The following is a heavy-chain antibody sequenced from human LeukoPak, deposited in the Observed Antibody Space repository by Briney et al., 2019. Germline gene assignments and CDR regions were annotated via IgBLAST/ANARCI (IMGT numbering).Heavy chain of an antibody. J-gene: IGHJ4*02. CDR3: ARAPPSGWYSFDY. D-gene: IGHD6-19*01. Sequence: GGSLRLSCAASGFTFSSYTMNWVRQAPGKGLEWVSSISSSSSNIYYADSVRGRFTVSRDNAKNSLYLQVNSLRAEDTAVYYCARAPPSGWYSFDYWGQGTLVTVSS. CDR2: ISSSSSNI. V-gene: IGHV3-21*01. CDR1: GFTFSSYT.